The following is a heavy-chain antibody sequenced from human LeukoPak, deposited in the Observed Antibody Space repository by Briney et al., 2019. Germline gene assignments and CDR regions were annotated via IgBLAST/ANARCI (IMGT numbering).Heavy chain of an antibody. J-gene: IGHJ4*02. Sequence: PGGSLRLSCAPSGFTFSNYAMSWVRQAPGKGLEWVSAISGSGGRTYYADSVKGRFTISRDNSKNTLYLQMNSLRAEDTAIYYCAKDTFIVGYSCIDYWGQGTLVTVSS. V-gene: IGHV3-23*01. CDR1: GFTFSNYA. CDR3: AKDTFIVGYSCIDY. CDR2: ISGSGGRT. D-gene: IGHD5-18*01.